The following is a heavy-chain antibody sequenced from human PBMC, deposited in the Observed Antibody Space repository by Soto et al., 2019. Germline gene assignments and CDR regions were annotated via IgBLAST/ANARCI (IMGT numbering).Heavy chain of an antibody. CDR2: IYPGDSDT. D-gene: IGHD5-18*01. CDR3: ARARKDTVMANHAFER. CDR1: GYSFTSYW. V-gene: IGHV5-51*01. J-gene: IGHJ3*02. Sequence: PGESLKISSKGSGYSFTSYWICWVLQIPGKGLEWMGIIYPGDSDTRHSPSFQGQVTISADKSITTAYLQWSSLKASDTAMYYCARARKDTVMANHAFERRRRGKMVT.